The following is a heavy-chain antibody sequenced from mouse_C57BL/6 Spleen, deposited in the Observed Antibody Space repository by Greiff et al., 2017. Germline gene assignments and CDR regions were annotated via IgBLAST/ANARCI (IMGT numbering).Heavy chain of an antibody. V-gene: IGHV1-61*01. CDR1: GYTFTSYW. J-gene: IGHJ1*03. CDR3: ARDYGSSYGDFDV. D-gene: IGHD1-1*01. CDR2: IYPSDSET. Sequence: QVQLQQPGAELVRPGSSVKLSCKASGYTFTSYWMDWVKQRPGQGLEWIGNIYPSDSETHYNQKFKDKAPLTVDKSSSTAYMQLSSLTSEDSAVYYCARDYGSSYGDFDVWGTGTTVTVSS.